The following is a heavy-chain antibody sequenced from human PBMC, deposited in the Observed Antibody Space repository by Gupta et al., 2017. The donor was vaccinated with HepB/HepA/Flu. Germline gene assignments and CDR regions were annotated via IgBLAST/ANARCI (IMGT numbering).Heavy chain of an antibody. Sequence: EVQLVESGGGLVQPGGTLRLSCAASGFTCSRYGMRWVRQAPGKGLEWVANIKQDGSEKYYVDSVKGRFTISRDNAKNSLYLQMNSLRAEDTAVYYCARGGSGFGDEAYYYYGMDVWGQGTTVTVSS. D-gene: IGHD3-10*01. J-gene: IGHJ6*02. CDR3: ARGGSGFGDEAYYYYGMDV. V-gene: IGHV3-7*01. CDR2: IKQDGSEK. CDR1: GFTCSRYG.